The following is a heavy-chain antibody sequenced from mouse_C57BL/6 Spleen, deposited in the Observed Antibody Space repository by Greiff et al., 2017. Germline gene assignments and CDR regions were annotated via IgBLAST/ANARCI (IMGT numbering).Heavy chain of an antibody. CDR1: GYAFSSSW. J-gene: IGHJ4*01. V-gene: IGHV1-82*01. Sequence: QVQLQQSGPELVKPGASVKISCKASGYAFSSSWMNWVKQRPGKGLEWIGRIYPGDGDTNYNGKFKGKATLTADKSSSTAYMQLSSLTSEDSAVYFCARQLRLPYAMDYWGQGTSVTVPS. D-gene: IGHD3-2*02. CDR3: ARQLRLPYAMDY. CDR2: IYPGDGDT.